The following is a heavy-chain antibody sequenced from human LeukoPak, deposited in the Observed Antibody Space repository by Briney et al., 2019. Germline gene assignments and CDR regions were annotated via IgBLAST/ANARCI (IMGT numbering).Heavy chain of an antibody. J-gene: IGHJ4*02. CDR1: GFTFSTHA. D-gene: IGHD2-15*01. V-gene: IGHV3-7*04. Sequence: GGSLRLSCAASGFTFSTHAMTWVRQAPGKGLEWVANIKQDGSERYYVDSVKGRFTISRDNAENSLYLQMNSLRAVDTAVYYCARGPSGGNGFSYWGLGTLVTVSS. CDR2: IKQDGSER. CDR3: ARGPSGGNGFSY.